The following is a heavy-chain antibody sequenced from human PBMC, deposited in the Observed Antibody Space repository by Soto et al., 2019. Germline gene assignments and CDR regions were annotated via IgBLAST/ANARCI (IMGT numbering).Heavy chain of an antibody. J-gene: IGHJ4*02. CDR2: MNPNSGNT. CDR1: GYTFTSYD. Sequence: GASVKVSCKASGYTFTSYDINWVRQATGQGLEWMGWMNPNSGNTGYAQKFQGRVTMTRDTSTSTVYMELSSLRSEDTAVYYCASIRYSSSWYEPFLDYWGQGTLVTVSS. V-gene: IGHV1-8*01. CDR3: ASIRYSSSWYEPFLDY. D-gene: IGHD6-13*01.